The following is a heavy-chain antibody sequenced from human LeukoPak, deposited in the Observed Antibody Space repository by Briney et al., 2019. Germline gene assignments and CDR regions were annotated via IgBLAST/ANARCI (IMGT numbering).Heavy chain of an antibody. CDR3: ASQAHPYSSSSYPDY. Sequence: SVKVSCKASGGTFSSYAISWVRQAPGQGLEWMGGIIPIFGTANYAQKFQGRVTITADESTSTAYMELSSLRSEDTAVYYCASQAHPYSSSSYPDYWGQGTLVTVSS. CDR1: GGTFSSYA. CDR2: IIPIFGTA. D-gene: IGHD6-6*01. J-gene: IGHJ4*02. V-gene: IGHV1-69*13.